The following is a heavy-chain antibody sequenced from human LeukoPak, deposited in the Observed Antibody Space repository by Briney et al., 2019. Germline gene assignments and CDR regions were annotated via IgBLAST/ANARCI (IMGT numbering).Heavy chain of an antibody. CDR3: ARGYYGSGSYFYMDV. D-gene: IGHD3-10*01. CDR2: INPNSGGT. CDR1: GYTFTGYY. V-gene: IGHV1-2*06. Sequence: ASVKVSCKASGYTFTGYYMHWVRQAPGQGLEWMGRINPNSGGTNYAQKFQGRVTMTRDTSISTAYMELSRLRSDDTAVYYCARGYYGSGSYFYMDVWGKGTTVTVS. J-gene: IGHJ6*03.